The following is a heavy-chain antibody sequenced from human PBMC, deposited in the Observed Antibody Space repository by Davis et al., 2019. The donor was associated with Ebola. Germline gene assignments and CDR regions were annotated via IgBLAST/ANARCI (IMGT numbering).Heavy chain of an antibody. V-gene: IGHV3-23*01. CDR3: AKDKGQWELPDH. D-gene: IGHD1-26*01. J-gene: IGHJ4*02. Sequence: GESLKISCAASGFTFSHYDMNWVRQAPGKGLEWVSAISDGGGSTYYADSVKGRFTISRDNSKNTLYLQMNSLRVEDTAVYYCAKDKGQWELPDHWGQGTLVTVSS. CDR2: ISDGGGST. CDR1: GFTFSHYD.